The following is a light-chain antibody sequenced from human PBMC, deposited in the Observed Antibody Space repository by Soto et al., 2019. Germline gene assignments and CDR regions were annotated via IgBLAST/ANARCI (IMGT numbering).Light chain of an antibody. CDR1: NSDIGGNNF. J-gene: IGLJ2*01. CDR2: DVS. V-gene: IGLV2-14*03. Sequence: QSALTQPASMFGSPGQSITISCTGTNSDIGGNNFVSWYQQLPGKVPKLMIYDVSNRPSGVSGRFSGSKSGNTASLTISGLQAEDEADYYCRSYRSSSTLVLFGGGTKLTVL. CDR3: RSYRSSSTLVL.